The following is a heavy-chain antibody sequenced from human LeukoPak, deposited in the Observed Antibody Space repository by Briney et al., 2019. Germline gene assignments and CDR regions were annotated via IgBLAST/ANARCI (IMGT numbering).Heavy chain of an antibody. V-gene: IGHV4-34*01. D-gene: IGHD6-13*01. J-gene: IGHJ4*02. CDR3: ARGADIAAAGTPNYFDY. CDR2: INHSGST. CDR1: GGSFSGYY. Sequence: SETLSLTCAVYGGSFSGYYWSWIRQPPGKGLEWIGEINHSGSTNYNPSLKSRVTISVDTSKNQFSLKLGSVTAADTAVYYCARGADIAAAGTPNYFDYWGQGTLVTVSS.